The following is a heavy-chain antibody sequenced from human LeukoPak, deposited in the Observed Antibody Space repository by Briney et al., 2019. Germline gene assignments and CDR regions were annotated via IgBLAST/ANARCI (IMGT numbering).Heavy chain of an antibody. CDR2: IHYSGST. CDR1: GGSISSYY. CDR3: ARASNTGWYAVF. J-gene: IGHJ4*02. D-gene: IGHD6-19*01. V-gene: IGHV4-59*01. Sequence: NPSETLSLTCTVSGGSISSYYWSWIRQPPGKGLEWIGYIHYSGSTNYNPSLKSRVTISVDTSRNQFSLSLSSVTAADTAVYYSARASNTGWYAVFWGQGTLVTVSS.